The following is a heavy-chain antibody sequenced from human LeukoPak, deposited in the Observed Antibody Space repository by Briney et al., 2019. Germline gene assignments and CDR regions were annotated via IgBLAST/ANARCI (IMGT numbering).Heavy chain of an antibody. CDR2: ISGSGAGT. D-gene: IGHD3-22*01. V-gene: IGHV3-23*01. CDR3: AKGPNYETSGLFDY. CDR1: GFTFSSYA. J-gene: IGHJ4*02. Sequence: PGGSLRLSCAASGFTFSSYAMTWVRRAPGKGLEWVSDISGSGAGTYYADSVKGRFTISRDNSKNTLYVQMNSLRAEDTAVYYCAKGPNYETSGLFDYWGQGTLVTVSS.